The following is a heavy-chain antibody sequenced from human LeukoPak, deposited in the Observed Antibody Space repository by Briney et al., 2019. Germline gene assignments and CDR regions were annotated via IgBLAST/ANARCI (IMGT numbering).Heavy chain of an antibody. V-gene: IGHV3-7*01. Sequence: QPGGSLRLSCAASGFTFNDYWMTWVRQAPGKGLEWVANIKQDGSEKYYVDSVKGRFTISRDNAKNSLYLQMNSLRAEDTAVYYCARDQSYAKSITIFGVVTSFDYWGQGTLVTVSS. CDR2: IKQDGSEK. J-gene: IGHJ4*02. CDR3: ARDQSYAKSITIFGVVTSFDY. D-gene: IGHD3-3*01. CDR1: GFTFNDYW.